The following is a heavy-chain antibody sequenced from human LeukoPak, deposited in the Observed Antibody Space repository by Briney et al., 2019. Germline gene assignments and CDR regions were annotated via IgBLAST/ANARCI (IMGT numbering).Heavy chain of an antibody. J-gene: IGHJ4*02. CDR2: IYPGDSDT. Sequence: GESLKISCYVSGYNLNSYWIGWVRQMPEKGLEWMGIIYPGDSDTRYSPSFQGQVTISADKSIRTAYLQWSSLKASDTAMYYCARTAFSGSSQFPFDYWGQGTLVTVSS. CDR3: ARTAFSGSSQFPFDY. CDR1: GYNLNSYW. V-gene: IGHV5-51*01. D-gene: IGHD1-26*01.